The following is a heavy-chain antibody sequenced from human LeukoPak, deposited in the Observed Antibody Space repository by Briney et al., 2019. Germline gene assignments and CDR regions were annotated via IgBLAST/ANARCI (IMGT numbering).Heavy chain of an antibody. CDR3: AKDRITGYSSGWDAFDI. CDR1: GFTFSSYA. J-gene: IGHJ3*02. Sequence: HSGGSLRLSCAASGFTFSSYAMSWVRQAPGKGLEWVSAISGSGGSTYYADSVKGRFTISRDNSKNTLYLQMNSLRAEDTAVYYCAKDRITGYSSGWDAFDIWGQGTMVTVSS. CDR2: ISGSGGST. V-gene: IGHV3-23*01. D-gene: IGHD6-25*01.